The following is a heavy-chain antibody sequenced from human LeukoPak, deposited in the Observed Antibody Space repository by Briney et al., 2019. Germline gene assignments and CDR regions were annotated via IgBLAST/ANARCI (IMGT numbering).Heavy chain of an antibody. Sequence: GASVKASCKASGYTFTGYYMHWVRQAPGQGLEWMGWINPNSGGTNYAQKFQGRVTMTRATSISTAYMELSRLRSDDTAVYYCAREMATIEVAFDIWGQGTMVTVSS. J-gene: IGHJ3*02. CDR3: AREMATIEVAFDI. CDR2: INPNSGGT. CDR1: GYTFTGYY. V-gene: IGHV1-2*02. D-gene: IGHD5-24*01.